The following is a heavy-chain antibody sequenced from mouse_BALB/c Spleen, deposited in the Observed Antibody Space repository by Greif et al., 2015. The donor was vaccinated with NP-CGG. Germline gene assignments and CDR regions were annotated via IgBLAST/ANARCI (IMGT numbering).Heavy chain of an antibody. CDR3: AREKYYLDY. CDR2: IRNKANGYTT. V-gene: IGHV7-3*02. CDR1: GFTFTDYY. Sequence: EVKVVESGGGLVQPGGSLRLSCATSGFTFTDYYMSWVRQPPGKALEWLGFIRNKANGYTTECSASVKGRFTISRDNPQSILYLQMNTLRAEDSATYYSAREKYYLDYWGQCTTLTVSS. J-gene: IGHJ2*01.